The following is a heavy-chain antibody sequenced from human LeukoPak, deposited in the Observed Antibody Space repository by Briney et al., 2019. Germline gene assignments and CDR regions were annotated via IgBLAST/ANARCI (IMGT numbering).Heavy chain of an antibody. CDR3: ARDNGLGI. J-gene: IGHJ3*02. CDR2: TYYSGST. Sequence: SETLSLTCTVSGGSISSYYWSWIRQPPGKGLEWIGYTYYSGSTNYNPSLKSRVTISVDKSKNQFSLKLSSVTAADTAVYYCARDNGLGIWGQGTMVTVSS. V-gene: IGHV4-59*12. CDR1: GGSISSYY. D-gene: IGHD2-21*01.